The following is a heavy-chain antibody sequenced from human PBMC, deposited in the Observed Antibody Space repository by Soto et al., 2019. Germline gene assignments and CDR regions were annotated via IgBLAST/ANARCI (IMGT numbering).Heavy chain of an antibody. CDR1: GGTFSSYA. CDR3: ASSIDYFSSGYPPDYYYYGMDV. CDR2: IIPIFGTA. Sequence: QVQLVQSGAEVKKPGSSVKVSCKASGGTFSSYAISWVRQAPGQGLEWMGGIIPIFGTANYAQKFQGRVTITADESTSTAYMELSSLRSEDTAVYYCASSIDYFSSGYPPDYYYYGMDVWGQGTTVTVSS. J-gene: IGHJ6*02. D-gene: IGHD3-22*01. V-gene: IGHV1-69*01.